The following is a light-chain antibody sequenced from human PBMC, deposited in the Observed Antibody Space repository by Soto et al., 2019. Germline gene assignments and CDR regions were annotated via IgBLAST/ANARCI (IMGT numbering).Light chain of an antibody. CDR2: KAS. V-gene: IGKV1-5*03. CDR1: QTITTS. CDR3: QQYDSYSLRT. J-gene: IGKJ1*01. Sequence: DIQMTQSPSTLSASVGDRVTITCRASQTITTSLAWYQQKPGKAPKLLIYKASSLESGVQSRFSGSGSGTEFTLTIVSLQPDDFATYYCQQYDSYSLRTFGQGTRVEI.